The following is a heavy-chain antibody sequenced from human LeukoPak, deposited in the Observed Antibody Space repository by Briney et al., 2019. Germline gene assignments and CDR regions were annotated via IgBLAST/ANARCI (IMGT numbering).Heavy chain of an antibody. Sequence: PSETLSLTCAVYGGSFSGYYWSWTRQPPGKGLEWIGEINHVGSINYNPSLESRVTISVDTSKSQFSLKLSSVTAADTAVYYCARGLDIAVAGTGYWGQGTLVTVSS. J-gene: IGHJ4*02. V-gene: IGHV4-34*01. CDR2: INHVGSI. CDR3: ARGLDIAVAGTGY. CDR1: GGSFSGYY. D-gene: IGHD6-19*01.